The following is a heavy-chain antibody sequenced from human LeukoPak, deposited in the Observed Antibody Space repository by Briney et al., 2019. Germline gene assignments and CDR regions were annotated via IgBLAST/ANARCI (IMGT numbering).Heavy chain of an antibody. D-gene: IGHD2-2*01. Sequence: ASVKVSCKVSGYTLTELSMHWVRQAPGKGLEWMGGFDPEDGETIYAQKFQGRVTMTEDTSTETAYMELSSLRSEDTAVYYCATDLGAGYCSSTSCSLDYWGQGTLVTVSS. J-gene: IGHJ4*02. CDR2: FDPEDGET. V-gene: IGHV1-24*01. CDR1: GYTLTELS. CDR3: ATDLGAGYCSSTSCSLDY.